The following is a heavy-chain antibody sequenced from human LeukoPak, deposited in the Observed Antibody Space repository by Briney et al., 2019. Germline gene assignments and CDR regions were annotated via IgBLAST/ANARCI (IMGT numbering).Heavy chain of an antibody. Sequence: GGSLRLSCAASGFDFNSSGMHWVRQAPGKGLEWVAVISYDGSKNFYADSVKGRFTISRHNSKNTLFLQLNSLKLEDTAVYYCAKSISAAGDFWGQGSLVTVSS. V-gene: IGHV3-30*18. CDR1: GFDFNSSG. CDR2: ISYDGSKN. CDR3: AKSISAAGDF. J-gene: IGHJ4*02. D-gene: IGHD6-13*01.